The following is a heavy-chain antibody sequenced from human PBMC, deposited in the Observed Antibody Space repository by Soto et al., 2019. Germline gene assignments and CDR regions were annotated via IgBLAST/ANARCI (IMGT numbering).Heavy chain of an antibody. D-gene: IGHD3-22*01. Sequence: PGGSLRLSCAASGFTFSGSALPWVRQASGKGLEWVGRIRSKANSYATAYAASVKGRFTISRDDSRNMAYLQMNNLKTEDTAVYYCSSPSDYYGSSGYYDYWGHGTLVTVSS. CDR1: GFTFSGSA. CDR3: SSPSDYYGSSGYYDY. CDR2: IRSKANSYAT. V-gene: IGHV3-73*01. J-gene: IGHJ4*01.